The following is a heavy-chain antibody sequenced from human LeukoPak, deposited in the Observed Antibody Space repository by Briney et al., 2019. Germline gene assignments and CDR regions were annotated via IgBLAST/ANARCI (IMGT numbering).Heavy chain of an antibody. CDR2: ICYSGST. D-gene: IGHD3-16*02. CDR3: ARIGLGELSLYFDY. V-gene: IGHV4-59*01. Sequence: SETLSLTCPVSGGSISSYYWSWIRQPPGKGLEWIGYICYSGSTNYNPSLKSRVTISVDTSKNQFSLKLSSVTAADTAVYYCARIGLGELSLYFDYWGQGTLVTVSS. J-gene: IGHJ4*02. CDR1: GGSISSYY.